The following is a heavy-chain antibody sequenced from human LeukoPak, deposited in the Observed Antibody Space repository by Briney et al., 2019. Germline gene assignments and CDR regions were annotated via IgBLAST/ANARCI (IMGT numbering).Heavy chain of an antibody. CDR3: ARDRGWFGQLLPNAFDI. V-gene: IGHV1-18*01. CDR2: ISAYNGNT. J-gene: IGHJ3*02. Sequence: ASVKVSCKASGYTFTSYGISWVRQAPGQGLEWMGWISAYNGNTNYAQKFQARVTMTTDTSTSTAYLEVRSLRSDDTAVYYCARDRGWFGQLLPNAFDIWGQGTMVSVSS. D-gene: IGHD3-10*01. CDR1: GYTFTSYG.